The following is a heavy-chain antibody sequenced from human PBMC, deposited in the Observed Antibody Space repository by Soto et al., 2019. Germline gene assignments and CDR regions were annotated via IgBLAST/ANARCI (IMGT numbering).Heavy chain of an antibody. D-gene: IGHD5-12*01. J-gene: IGHJ6*03. Sequence: GGSLRLSCAASGFTFSSYGMHWVRQAPGKGLEWVAVIWYDGSNKYYADSVKGRFTISRDNSKNTLYLQMNSLRAEDTAVYYSARRYSGYDYYYYYYMDVWGKGTTVTVSS. CDR2: IWYDGSNK. V-gene: IGHV3-33*01. CDR1: GFTFSSYG. CDR3: ARRYSGYDYYYYYYMDV.